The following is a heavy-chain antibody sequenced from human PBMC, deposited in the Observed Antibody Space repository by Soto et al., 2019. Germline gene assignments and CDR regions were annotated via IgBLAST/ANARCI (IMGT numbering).Heavy chain of an antibody. CDR1: GFTFSSYG. Sequence: QVQLVESGGGVVQPGRSLRLSCAASGFTFSSYGMHWVRQAPGKGLEWVAVISYDGSNKYYADSVKGRFTISRDNSKNTLYLQMNSLRAEDTAVYYCAKPPSAICGVVFPGGDYYFDYWGQGTLVTVSS. D-gene: IGHD3-3*01. J-gene: IGHJ4*02. V-gene: IGHV3-30*18. CDR3: AKPPSAICGVVFPGGDYYFDY. CDR2: ISYDGSNK.